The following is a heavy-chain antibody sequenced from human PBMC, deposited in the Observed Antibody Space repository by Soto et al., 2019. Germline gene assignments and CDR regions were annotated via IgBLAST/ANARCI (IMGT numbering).Heavy chain of an antibody. CDR1: GYTFTGYY. J-gene: IGHJ4*02. D-gene: IGHD2-2*01. CDR2: INTNSGGT. CDR3: ARDRVGVLVPAAIWFDY. Sequence: ASVKVSCKASGYTFTGYYMHWVRQAPGQGLEWKGWINTNSGGTNYAHKFQGWVTMTRDTSISIAYMELSRLRSDDTAVYYCARDRVGVLVPAAIWFDYWGQGTLVTVSS. V-gene: IGHV1-2*04.